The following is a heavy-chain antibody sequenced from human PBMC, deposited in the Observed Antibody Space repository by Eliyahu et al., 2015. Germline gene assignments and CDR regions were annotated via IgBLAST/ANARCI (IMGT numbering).Heavy chain of an antibody. D-gene: IGHD1-1*01. CDR3: ARDMRGT. CDR2: IYSGGST. V-gene: IGHV3-53*04. J-gene: IGHJ4*02. CDR1: GFTVSXNY. Sequence: EVQLVESGGGLVQXGGXXRXSCAASGFTVSXNYMXWVRQAPGKGLEWVSVIYSGGSTYYADSVKGRFTISRHNSKNTLYLQMNSLRAEDTAVYYCARDMRGTWGQGTLVTVSS.